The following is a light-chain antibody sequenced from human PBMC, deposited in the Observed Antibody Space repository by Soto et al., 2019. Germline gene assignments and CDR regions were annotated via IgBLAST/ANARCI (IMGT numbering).Light chain of an antibody. Sequence: DIQMTQSPSSLSASVGDRVTITCQASQDISNYLNWYQQKPGKAPKLLIYDASNLETGVPSRFSGSGSGTEFTFTISSLQPEDIATYYCQQYDNLLPTFGGGTKVEIK. CDR1: QDISNY. J-gene: IGKJ4*01. V-gene: IGKV1-33*01. CDR3: QQYDNLLPT. CDR2: DAS.